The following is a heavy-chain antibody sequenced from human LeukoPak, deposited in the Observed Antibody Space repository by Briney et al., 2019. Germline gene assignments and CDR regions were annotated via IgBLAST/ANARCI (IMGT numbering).Heavy chain of an antibody. Sequence: GGSLRLSCAASGFTFSSYAMSWVRQAPGKGLKWVSAISGSGGSTYYADSVKGRFTISRDNSKNTLYLQMNSLRAEDTAVYYCAKDPYSNYLYYYGMDVWGQGTTVTVSS. D-gene: IGHD4-11*01. CDR1: GFTFSSYA. CDR3: AKDPYSNYLYYYGMDV. J-gene: IGHJ6*02. CDR2: ISGSGGST. V-gene: IGHV3-23*01.